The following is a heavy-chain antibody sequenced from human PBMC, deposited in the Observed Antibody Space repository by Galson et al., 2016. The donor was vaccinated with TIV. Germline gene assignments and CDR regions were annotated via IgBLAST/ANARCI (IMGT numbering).Heavy chain of an antibody. CDR1: GYPFTTSE. D-gene: IGHD3-3*02. V-gene: IGHV1-8*01. J-gene: IGHJ4*02. CDR2: MNPDNGNT. CDR3: ARSAAFGTRIWYVFDY. Sequence: SCKASGYPFTTSEINWVRQGPGQGLEWMGWMNPDNGNTGFAQKFKGRVTLTRDTSMSTAYMEMSGLRFEDTAMYYCARSAAFGTRIWYVFDYWGQGSMVTVSS.